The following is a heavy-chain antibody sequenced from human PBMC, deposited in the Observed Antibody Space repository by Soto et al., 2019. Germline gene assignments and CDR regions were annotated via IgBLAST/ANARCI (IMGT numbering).Heavy chain of an antibody. CDR2: IRSKANNHAT. CDR1: GFTFSGSS. CDR3: TRYVETAIWDV. D-gene: IGHD5-18*01. Sequence: PGGSLRLSCAASGFTFSGSSIHWVRQAPGKGLEWVGRIRSKANNHATAYGASVTGRFTISRDDSKNTAYLQMNSLETEDTAVYYCTRYVETAIWDVWGQGTTVTVSS. V-gene: IGHV3-73*01. J-gene: IGHJ6*02.